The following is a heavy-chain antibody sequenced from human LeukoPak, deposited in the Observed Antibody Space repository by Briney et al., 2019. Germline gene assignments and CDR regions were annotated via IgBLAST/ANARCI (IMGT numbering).Heavy chain of an antibody. CDR2: ISGSGGST. D-gene: IGHD6-19*01. CDR1: GLTFSSYA. J-gene: IGHJ4*02. CDR3: AKDLGIAVAGYYYFDY. V-gene: IGHV3-23*01. Sequence: GGSLRLSCAASGLTFSSYAMSGVRQAPGKGLEWVSAISGSGGSTYYADSVKGRFTISRDNSKNTLYLQMNSLRAEDTAVYYCAKDLGIAVAGYYYFDYWGQGTLVTVSS.